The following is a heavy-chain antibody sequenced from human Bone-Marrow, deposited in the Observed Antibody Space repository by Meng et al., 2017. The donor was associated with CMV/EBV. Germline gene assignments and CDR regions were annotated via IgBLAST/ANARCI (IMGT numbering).Heavy chain of an antibody. V-gene: IGHV3-23*01. CDR1: GFTFSSYA. CDR2: ISGSGGST. D-gene: IGHD3-3*01. CDR3: ARDSFWSGYDY. Sequence: GGSLRLSCAVSGFTFSSYAMSWVRQAPGKGLEWVSAISGSGGSTYYADSVKGRFTISRDNSKNTLSLQMNSLTADDTAVYYCARDSFWSGYDYWGQGTLVTVSS. J-gene: IGHJ4*02.